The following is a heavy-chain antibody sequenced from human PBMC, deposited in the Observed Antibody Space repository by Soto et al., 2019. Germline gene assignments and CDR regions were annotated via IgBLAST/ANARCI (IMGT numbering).Heavy chain of an antibody. Sequence: EVQLLESGGGLVQPGGSLRRSCAASEFTLSNYAMSWVRKAPGKGLEWVKANSYGGGTTYYADSVKGRFTISRDNSKNTRYMQMNRLRAAETAVYYCAKKPGYYSASTGYHVDYWGQGTRVTVSS. CDR1: EFTLSNYA. D-gene: IGHD3-22*01. V-gene: IGHV3-23*01. CDR2: NSYGGGTT. J-gene: IGHJ4*02. CDR3: AKKPGYYSASTGYHVDY.